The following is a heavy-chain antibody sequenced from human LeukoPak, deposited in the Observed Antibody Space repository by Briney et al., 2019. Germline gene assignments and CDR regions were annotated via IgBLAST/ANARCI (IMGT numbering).Heavy chain of an antibody. CDR2: INPNSGGT. V-gene: IGHV1-2*02. CDR1: GYTFTGYY. J-gene: IGHJ6*03. D-gene: IGHD1-26*01. Sequence: ASVKVSCKASGYTFTGYYMHWVRQAPGQGLEWMGWINPNSGGTNYAPKLQGRVSMTTDTSTSTAYMELRSLRSDDTAVYFCARGQWELPDYYYMDVWGRGTTVTVSS. CDR3: ARGQWELPDYYYMDV.